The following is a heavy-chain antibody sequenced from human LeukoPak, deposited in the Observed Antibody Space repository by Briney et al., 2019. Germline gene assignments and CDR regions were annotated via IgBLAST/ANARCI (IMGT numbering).Heavy chain of an antibody. CDR1: GLTVSSNY. CDR3: AKDRGYSNYGSVLAYFDY. D-gene: IGHD4-11*01. CDR2: IYSGGNR. J-gene: IGHJ4*02. Sequence: GGSLRLSCAASGLTVSSNYMSWVRQAPGKGLEWVSVIYSGGNRYYADSVEGRFTISRDNFKNTLHLQMNSLRAEDTAVYYCAKDRGYSNYGSVLAYFDYWGQGTLVTVSS. V-gene: IGHV3-53*01.